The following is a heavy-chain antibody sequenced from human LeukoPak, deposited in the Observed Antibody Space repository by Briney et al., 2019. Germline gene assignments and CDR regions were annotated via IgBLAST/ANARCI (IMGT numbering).Heavy chain of an antibody. CDR3: ARDSLIPVAGTGHYFDY. V-gene: IGHV3-30-3*01. Sequence: GGSLRLSCAASGFTFSSYAMHWVRQAPGKGLEWVAVISYDGSNKYYADSVKGRFTISRDNSKNTLYLQMNSLRAEDTAVYYCARDSLIPVAGTGHYFDYWGQGTLVTVSS. D-gene: IGHD6-19*01. CDR1: GFTFSSYA. J-gene: IGHJ4*02. CDR2: ISYDGSNK.